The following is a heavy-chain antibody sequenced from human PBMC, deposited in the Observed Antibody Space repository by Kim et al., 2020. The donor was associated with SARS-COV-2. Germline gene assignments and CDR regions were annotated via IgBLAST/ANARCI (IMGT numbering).Heavy chain of an antibody. CDR3: ASSQYFDY. Sequence: GRNKYYTASVKGRFTISRDNSKNTLYLQINSLRAEDTAVYYCASSQYFDYWGQGTLVTVSS. CDR2: GRNK. V-gene: IGHV3-33*01. J-gene: IGHJ4*02.